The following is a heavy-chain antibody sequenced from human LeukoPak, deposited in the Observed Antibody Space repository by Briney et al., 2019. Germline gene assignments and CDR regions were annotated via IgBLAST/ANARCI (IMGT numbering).Heavy chain of an antibody. CDR3: ARGNTMVRGVIILDYFDY. D-gene: IGHD3-10*01. V-gene: IGHV4-34*01. Sequence: SETLSLTCAVYGGSFSGYYWSWIRQPPGKGLEWIGEINHSGSTDYSPSLKSRVTISVDTSKNQFSLKLSSVTAADTAVYYCARGNTMVRGVIILDYFDYWGQGTLVTVSS. J-gene: IGHJ4*02. CDR1: GGSFSGYY. CDR2: INHSGST.